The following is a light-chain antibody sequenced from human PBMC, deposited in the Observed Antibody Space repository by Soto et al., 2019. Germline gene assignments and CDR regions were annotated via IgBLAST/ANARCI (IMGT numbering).Light chain of an antibody. V-gene: IGKV3-15*01. CDR2: AAS. Sequence: EIVLTQSPATLSVSPGERATLSCRASQSVSSNLAWYQQKPGQAPRLLIYAASNRATGIAARVSGSGSGTEFTLTITSLQSEDLAVYFGQLYNNWPQYTFGQGPKRAIK. J-gene: IGKJ2*01. CDR3: QLYNNWPQYT. CDR1: QSVSSN.